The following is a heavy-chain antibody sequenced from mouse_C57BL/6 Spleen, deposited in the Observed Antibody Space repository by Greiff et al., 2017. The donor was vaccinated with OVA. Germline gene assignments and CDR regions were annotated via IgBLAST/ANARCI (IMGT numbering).Heavy chain of an antibody. V-gene: IGHV7-3*01. CDR2: IRNKANGYTT. CDR3: ARYIYGGCYAMDY. CDR1: GFTFTDYY. Sequence: EVKLVESGGGLVQPGGSLSLSCAASGFTFTDYYMSWVRQPPGKALEWLGFIRNKANGYTTEYSASVKGRFTISRDNSQSILYIQLNALRAEDSATYYCARYIYGGCYAMDYWGQGPSVTVSS. D-gene: IGHD1-2*01. J-gene: IGHJ4*01.